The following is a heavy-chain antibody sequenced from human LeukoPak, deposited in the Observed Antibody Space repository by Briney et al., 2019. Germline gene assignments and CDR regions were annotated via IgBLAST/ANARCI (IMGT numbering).Heavy chain of an antibody. J-gene: IGHJ4*02. D-gene: IGHD3-10*01. Sequence: SETLSLTCTVSGGSISSYYWSWIRQPPGKGLEWIGYIYYSGSTNYNPSLKSRVTISVDTSRNQFSLKLSSVTAADTAVYYCARDSSRLGELLPFDYWGQGTLVTVSS. CDR1: GGSISSYY. V-gene: IGHV4-59*01. CDR3: ARDSSRLGELLPFDY. CDR2: IYYSGST.